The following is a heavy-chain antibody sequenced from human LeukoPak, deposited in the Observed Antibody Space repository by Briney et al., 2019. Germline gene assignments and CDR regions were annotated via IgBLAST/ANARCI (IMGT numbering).Heavy chain of an antibody. CDR2: IVPIFGTA. CDR3: ARGYCSSTSCYTLEHWFDP. Sequence: SVKVSCKASGGTVISYAISWVRQAPRQGLEWMGGIVPIFGTANYAQKFQGRVTITTDESTSTAYMELSSLRSEDTAVYYCARGYCSSTSCYTLEHWFDPWGQGTLVTVSS. V-gene: IGHV1-69*05. J-gene: IGHJ5*02. CDR1: GGTVISYA. D-gene: IGHD2-2*02.